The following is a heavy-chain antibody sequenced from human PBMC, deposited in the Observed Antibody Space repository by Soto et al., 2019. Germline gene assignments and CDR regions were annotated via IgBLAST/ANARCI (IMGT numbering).Heavy chain of an antibody. V-gene: IGHV5-10-1*01. Sequence: GESLKISCKGSGYSFTSYWISWVRQMPGKGLEWMGRIDPSDSCTNYSPSFQGHVTISADKSISTAYLQWSSLKASDTAMYYCATSRRYSGYDYGYWGQGTLVTVSS. D-gene: IGHD5-12*01. CDR2: IDPSDSCT. J-gene: IGHJ4*02. CDR3: ATSRRYSGYDYGY. CDR1: GYSFTSYW.